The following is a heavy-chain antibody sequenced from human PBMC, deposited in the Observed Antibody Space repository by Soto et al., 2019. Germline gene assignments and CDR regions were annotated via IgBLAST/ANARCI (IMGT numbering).Heavy chain of an antibody. V-gene: IGHV6-1*01. J-gene: IGHJ3*02. D-gene: IGHD3-22*01. CDR2: TFYRSKWYN. CDR3: ARVPVIHDAFYI. Sequence: SHTLSLTCVISGDSVSSNSAAWNWIRQSPSRGLEWLGRTFYRSKWYNDYAVSVKSRITIKPDTSKNQFSLQLNSVTPEDTAVYYCARVPVIHDAFYICGQGTMVIVSS. CDR1: GDSVSSNSAA.